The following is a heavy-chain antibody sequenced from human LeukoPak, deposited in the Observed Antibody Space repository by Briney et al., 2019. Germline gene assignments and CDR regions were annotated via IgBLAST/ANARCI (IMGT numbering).Heavy chain of an antibody. D-gene: IGHD3-10*01. Sequence: PSETLSLTCTVSGGSISSYYWSWIRQPPGKGLEWIGYIYYSGSTNYNPSLKSRVTISVGTPKNQLSLKLSSVTAADTAVYYCARGVSSGSDYWGQGTLVTVSS. CDR2: IYYSGST. V-gene: IGHV4-59*08. CDR3: ARGVSSGSDY. J-gene: IGHJ4*02. CDR1: GGSISSYY.